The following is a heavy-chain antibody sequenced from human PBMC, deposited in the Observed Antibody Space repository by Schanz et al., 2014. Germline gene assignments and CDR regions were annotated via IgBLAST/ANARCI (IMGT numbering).Heavy chain of an antibody. Sequence: EVHLVESGGGLVKPGGSLRLSCGASGFTFSDYSMNWVRQAPGKGLEWVSLTYRGGSTYYTDSVKGRFTISRDNSKNTVYLQMNSLRAEDTAVYYCARDRPSGYALDFWGQGTLVTVSS. V-gene: IGHV3-66*01. CDR2: TYRGGST. J-gene: IGHJ4*02. CDR3: ARDRPSGYALDF. D-gene: IGHD5-12*01. CDR1: GFTFSDYS.